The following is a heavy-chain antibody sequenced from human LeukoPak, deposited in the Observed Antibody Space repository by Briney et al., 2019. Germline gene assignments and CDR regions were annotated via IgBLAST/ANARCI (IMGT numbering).Heavy chain of an antibody. CDR2: ISYDGSNK. V-gene: IGHV3-30-3*01. CDR3: ARELLALMVYAIEDGPYYYGMDV. CDR1: GFTFSSYA. J-gene: IGHJ6*02. Sequence: GGSLRLSCAASGFTFSSYAMHWVRQAPGKGLEWVAVISYDGSNKYYADSVKGRFTISRDNSKNTLYLQMNSLRAGDTAVYYCARELLALMVYAIEDGPYYYGMDVWGQGTTVTVSS. D-gene: IGHD2-8*01.